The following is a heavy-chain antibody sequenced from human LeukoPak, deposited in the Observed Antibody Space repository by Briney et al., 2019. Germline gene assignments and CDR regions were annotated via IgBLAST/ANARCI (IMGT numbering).Heavy chain of an antibody. CDR2: ITAIDGRT. CDR1: GFTFSNAW. D-gene: IGHD6-13*01. CDR3: TKDRRGPAAGTWYFDS. V-gene: IGHV3-23*01. J-gene: IGHJ4*02. Sequence: PGGSLRLSCAASGFTFSNAWMNWVRQAPGRGLEWVSSITAIDGRTYYADSVRGRFTISRDNSKNTVYLQLNSLRAGDTAIYYCTKDRRGPAAGTWYFDSWGQGTLVTVSS.